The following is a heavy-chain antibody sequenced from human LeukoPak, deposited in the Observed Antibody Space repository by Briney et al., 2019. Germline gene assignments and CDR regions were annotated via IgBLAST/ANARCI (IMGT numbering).Heavy chain of an antibody. CDR1: GFTFSSYA. Sequence: GRSLRLSCAASGFTFSSYAMHWVRQAPGKGLEWVAVISYDGSNKYYADSVKGRFTISRDNSKNTLYLQMNSLRAEDTAVYYCAKSQAGTDLFYIWFGPWGQGTLVTVSS. CDR2: ISYDGSNK. J-gene: IGHJ5*02. D-gene: IGHD6-19*01. V-gene: IGHV3-30-3*02. CDR3: AKSQAGTDLFYIWFGP.